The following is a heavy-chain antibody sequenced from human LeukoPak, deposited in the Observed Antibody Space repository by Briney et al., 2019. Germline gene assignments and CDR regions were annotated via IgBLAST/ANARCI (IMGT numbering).Heavy chain of an antibody. Sequence: SQTLSLTCTVSGDSIRTGGDYWAWIRQHRERGLEWIRYIYYSGSTHYNPSLQSRVTISVDTSKNQFSLNLNSVTAADTAVYYCARVIVVVPIAVYHYYPMDVWGQGTTVTVSS. CDR2: IYYSGST. D-gene: IGHD2-2*01. J-gene: IGHJ6*02. V-gene: IGHV4-31*03. CDR1: GDSIRTGGDY. CDR3: ARVIVVVPIAVYHYYPMDV.